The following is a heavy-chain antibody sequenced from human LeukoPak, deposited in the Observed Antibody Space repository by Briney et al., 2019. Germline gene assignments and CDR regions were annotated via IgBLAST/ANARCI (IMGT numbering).Heavy chain of an antibody. D-gene: IGHD3-9*01. CDR3: EDGIRYFDEASAFDI. CDR1: GFTCSSYL. J-gene: IGHJ3*02. V-gene: IGHV3-7*01. Sequence: PVGSLRFSCAASGFTCSSYLMSWVLQAPGKGLEGVANIKQDGSEKYYVDSVKGRFTISRDNAKNSLYLQMNSLRAEDTVFFQSEDGIRYFDEASAFDIWGQGTMVTVSS. CDR2: IKQDGSEK.